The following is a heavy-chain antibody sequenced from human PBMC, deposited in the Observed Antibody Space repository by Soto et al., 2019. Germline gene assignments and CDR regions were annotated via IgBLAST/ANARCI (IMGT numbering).Heavy chain of an antibody. CDR1: GGSISSYY. V-gene: IGHV4-59*01. CDR3: ARENYDFWSGYNYYGMDV. D-gene: IGHD3-3*01. CDR2: IYYSGST. J-gene: IGHJ6*02. Sequence: SETLSLTCTVSGGSISSYYWSWIRQPPGKGLEWIGYIYYSGSTNYNPSLKSRVTISVDTSKNQFSLKLSSVTAADTAVYYCARENYDFWSGYNYYGMDVWGQGTTVTVSS.